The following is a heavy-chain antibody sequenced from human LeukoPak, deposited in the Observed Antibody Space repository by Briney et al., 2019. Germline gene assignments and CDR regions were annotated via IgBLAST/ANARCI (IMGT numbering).Heavy chain of an antibody. Sequence: PGGSLRLSCAASGFTFSSYAMSWVRQAPGKGLEWVSAISGSGGSTYYADSVKGRFTISRDNSKNTLYLQMNSLRAEHTAVYYCAKTNSQWLVKGEVYWGQGTLVTVSS. J-gene: IGHJ4*02. CDR3: AKTNSQWLVKGEVY. CDR1: GFTFSSYA. D-gene: IGHD6-19*01. V-gene: IGHV3-23*01. CDR2: ISGSGGST.